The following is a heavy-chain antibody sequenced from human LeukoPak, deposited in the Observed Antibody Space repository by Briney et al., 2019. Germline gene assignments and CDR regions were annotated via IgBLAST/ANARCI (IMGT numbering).Heavy chain of an antibody. CDR1: GFTFSSYS. J-gene: IGHJ5*02. D-gene: IGHD6-19*01. CDR3: ARDSSGWYRWFDP. CDR2: ISSSSSTI. V-gene: IGHV3-48*01. Sequence: GGSLRLSCAASGFTFSSYSMNWVRQAPGKGLEWVSYISSSSSTIYYADSVKGRFTISRDNAKNSLYLQMNSLRAEDTAMYYCARDSSGWYRWFDPWGQGTLVTVSS.